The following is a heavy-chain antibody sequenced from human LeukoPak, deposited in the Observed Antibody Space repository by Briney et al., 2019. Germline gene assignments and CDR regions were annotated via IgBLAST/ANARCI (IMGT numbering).Heavy chain of an antibody. Sequence: PGGSLRLSCAASVFSFRQDALSWVRQAPGKGLEWISSISGTDGDGTTNYADYVAGRFTISRDDSKDTLYLQMDSLTVKDTAVYYCVTGALSSLFNVYWGQGTLVIVSS. J-gene: IGHJ4*02. D-gene: IGHD6-13*01. CDR1: VFSFRQDA. CDR3: VTGALSSLFNVY. CDR2: ISGTDGDGTT. V-gene: IGHV3-23*01.